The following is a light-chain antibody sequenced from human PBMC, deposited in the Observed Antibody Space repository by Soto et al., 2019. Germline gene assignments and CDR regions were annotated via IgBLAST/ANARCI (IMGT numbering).Light chain of an antibody. Sequence: EIVLTQSPATLSLSPGERATLSCRASQSVSSYLAWYQQKPGQAPRLLLYDASNRATGIPARFSGSGSGTDFTLTLSSLEPEDFAVYYCQQRSNWLTFGGGTKVEIK. V-gene: IGKV3-11*01. CDR1: QSVSSY. J-gene: IGKJ4*01. CDR3: QQRSNWLT. CDR2: DAS.